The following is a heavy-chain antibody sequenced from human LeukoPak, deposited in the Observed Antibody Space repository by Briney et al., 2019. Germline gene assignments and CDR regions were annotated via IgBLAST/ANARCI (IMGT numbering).Heavy chain of an antibody. J-gene: IGHJ4*02. D-gene: IGHD3-22*01. CDR1: GFTFSSYS. CDR3: AREILPAYYYDSSGYYSD. CDR2: ISSSSSYI. Sequence: GGSLRLSCAASGFTFSSYSMNWVRQAPGKGLEWVSSISSSSSYIYYADSVKGRFTISRDNAKNSLYLQMNSLRAEDTAVYYCAREILPAYYYDSSGYYSDWGQGTLDTVSS. V-gene: IGHV3-21*01.